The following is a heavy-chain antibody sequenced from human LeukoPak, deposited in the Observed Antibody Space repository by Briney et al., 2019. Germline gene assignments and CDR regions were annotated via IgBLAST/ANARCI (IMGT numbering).Heavy chain of an antibody. V-gene: IGHV3-23*01. CDR1: GFTFSSYA. J-gene: IGHJ4*02. CDR3: ARDPLYTSLSDY. Sequence: GGSLRLSCAASGFTFSSYAMSWVRQAPGKGLEWVSAISGSGGSTYYADSVKGRFAISRDNSKNALYLQMNSLRAEDTAVYYCARDPLYTSLSDYWGQGSLVTVSS. CDR2: ISGSGGST. D-gene: IGHD2/OR15-2a*01.